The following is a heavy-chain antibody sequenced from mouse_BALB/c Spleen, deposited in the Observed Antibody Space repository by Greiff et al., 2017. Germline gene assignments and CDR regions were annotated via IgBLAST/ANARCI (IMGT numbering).Heavy chain of an antibody. J-gene: IGHJ2*01. CDR2: IYPGGGYT. Sequence: QVHVKQSGAELVRPGTSVKISCKASGYTFTNYWLGWVKQRPGHGLEWIGDIYPGGGYTNYNEKFKGKATLTADTSSSTAYMQLSSLTSEDSAVYFCAREGGFDYWGQGTTLTVSS. CDR3: AREGGFDY. CDR1: GYTFTNYW. V-gene: IGHV1-63*02.